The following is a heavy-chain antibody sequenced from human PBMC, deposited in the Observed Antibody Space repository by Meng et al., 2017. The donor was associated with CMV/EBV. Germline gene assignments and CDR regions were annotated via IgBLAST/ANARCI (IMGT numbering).Heavy chain of an antibody. D-gene: IGHD2-2*02. CDR2: ISWDGGST. Sequence: GESLKISCAASGSTFDDYTMHWVRQAPGKGLEWVSLISWDGGSTYYADSVKGRFTISRDNSKNSLYLQMNSLRTEDTALYYCAKDILEVPVPAAILSYGMDVWGQGTTVTVSS. CDR3: AKDILEVPVPAAILSYGMDV. V-gene: IGHV3-43*01. CDR1: GSTFDDYT. J-gene: IGHJ6*02.